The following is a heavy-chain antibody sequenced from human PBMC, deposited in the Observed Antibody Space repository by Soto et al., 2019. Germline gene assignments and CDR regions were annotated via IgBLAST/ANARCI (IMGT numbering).Heavy chain of an antibody. CDR1: GYTFTSYD. CDR2: MNPNSGNT. CDR3: ARERTGTTSMDV. D-gene: IGHD1-1*01. Sequence: QVQLVQSGAEVKKPGASVKVSCKASGYTFTSYDINWVRQATGQGLEWMGWMNPNSGNTGYAQKFRGRVTMTRNTYRSTAYMELSSLRSEDTAVYYCARERTGTTSMDVWGQGTTVTVSS. J-gene: IGHJ6*02. V-gene: IGHV1-8*01.